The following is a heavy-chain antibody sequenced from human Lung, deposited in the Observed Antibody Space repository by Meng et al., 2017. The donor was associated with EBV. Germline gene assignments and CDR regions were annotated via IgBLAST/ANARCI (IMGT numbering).Heavy chain of an antibody. CDR2: INNNTGNP. V-gene: IGHV7-4-1*02. CDR3: ARLYCSGGSCYTIDY. J-gene: IGHJ4*02. D-gene: IGHD2-15*01. Sequence: LELVESGSELYKPGASGKVSCKASGYTFTSYAMNWLRQAPGQGLEWMGWINNNTGNPTHVQGFTGRFVFSLDTSVSTAYLQISSLKAADTAVYYCARLYCSGGSCYTIDYWGQGTLVTVSS. CDR1: GYTFTSYA.